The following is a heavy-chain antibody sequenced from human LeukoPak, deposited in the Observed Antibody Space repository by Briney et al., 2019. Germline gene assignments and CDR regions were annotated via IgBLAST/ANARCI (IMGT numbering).Heavy chain of an antibody. D-gene: IGHD7-27*01. CDR2: THHSGSS. CDR3: ARAFLGHAPDAFDI. Sequence: PSETLSLTRIVSGYSISSGYYWGWIRQPPVKGLEWIGITHHSGSSYNNPSLKSRVTISVDTSKNQFSLKLSSVTAADTAVYYCARAFLGHAPDAFDIWGQGTMVTVSS. CDR1: GYSISSGYY. V-gene: IGHV4-38-2*02. J-gene: IGHJ3*02.